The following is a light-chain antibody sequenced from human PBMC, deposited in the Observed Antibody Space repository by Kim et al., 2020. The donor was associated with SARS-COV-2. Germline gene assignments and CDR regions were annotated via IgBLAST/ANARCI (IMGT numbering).Light chain of an antibody. J-gene: IGKJ1*01. CDR3: LQHNAYPRT. CDR1: QDIRSD. CDR2: AAS. V-gene: IGKV1-17*01. Sequence: ASVGDRVTITCRASQDIRSDLGWFQQKPEKAPQHLIYAASTLQSGVPPRFSGSGSGREFTLTISSLQPEDFGTYYCLQHNAYPRTFGQGTKVEIK.